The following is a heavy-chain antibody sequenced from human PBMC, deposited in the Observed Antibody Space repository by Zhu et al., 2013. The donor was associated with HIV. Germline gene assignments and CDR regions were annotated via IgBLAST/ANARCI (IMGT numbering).Heavy chain of an antibody. D-gene: IGHD4-17*01. Sequence: QVQLVQSGAEVKKPGASVKVSCKASGYTFTSYDINWVRQATGQGLEWMGWMNPNSGNTGYAQKFQGRVTMTRNTSISTAYMELSSLRSEDTAVYYCARGRGGDYFWFGIYYYYGMDVWGQGTTVTVSS. CDR3: ARGRGGDYFWFGIYYYYGMDV. CDR2: MNPNSGNT. V-gene: IGHV1-8*01. J-gene: IGHJ6*02. CDR1: GYTFTSYD.